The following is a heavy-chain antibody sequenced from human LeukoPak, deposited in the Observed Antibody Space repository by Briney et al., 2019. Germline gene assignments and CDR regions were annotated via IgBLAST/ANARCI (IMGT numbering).Heavy chain of an antibody. V-gene: IGHV4-59*01. CDR1: GGSISSYY. CDR3: ARAQPMIVVVTLSPDAFDI. CDR2: IYYSGST. Sequence: SETLSLTCTVSGGSISSYYWSWIRQPPGKGLEWIGYIYYSGSTNYNPSLKSRVTISVDTSKNQFSLKLSSVTAADTAVYYCARAQPMIVVVTLSPDAFDIWGQGTMVTVSS. J-gene: IGHJ3*02. D-gene: IGHD3-22*01.